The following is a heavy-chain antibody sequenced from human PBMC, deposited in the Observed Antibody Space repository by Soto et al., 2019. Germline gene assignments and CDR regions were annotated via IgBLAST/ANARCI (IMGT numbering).Heavy chain of an antibody. CDR1: GGSFSGYY. V-gene: IGHV4-59*01. CDR3: ARTFYYGSGSYYHDY. Sequence: SETLSLTCTVSGGSFSGYYWSWIRQPPAKGLEWIGYIYYTGSTNYNPSLKSRVTMSVDTSKNHFSLKLSSVTAADTAVYYCARTFYYGSGSYYHDYWGQGTLVTVSS. CDR2: IYYTGST. D-gene: IGHD3-10*01. J-gene: IGHJ4*02.